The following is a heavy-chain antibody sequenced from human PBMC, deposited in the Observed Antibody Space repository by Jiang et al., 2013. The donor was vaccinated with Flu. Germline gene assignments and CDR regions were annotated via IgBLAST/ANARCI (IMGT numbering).Heavy chain of an antibody. CDR2: IYWDDDK. CDR3: AHDADSSVTKGTRILQH. Sequence: KPTQTLTLTCTFSGFSLSTSGVGVGWIRQPPGKALEWLALIYWDDDKRYSPSLKSRLTITKDTSKNQVVLTMTNMDPVDTATYYCAHDADSSVTKGTRILQHWGQGTLVTVSS. CDR1: GFSLSTSGVG. D-gene: IGHD3-22*01. J-gene: IGHJ1*01. V-gene: IGHV2-5*02.